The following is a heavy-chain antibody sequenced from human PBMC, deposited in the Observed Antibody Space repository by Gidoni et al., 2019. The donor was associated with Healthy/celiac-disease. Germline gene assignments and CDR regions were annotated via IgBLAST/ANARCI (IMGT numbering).Heavy chain of an antibody. CDR2: IFSNDEK. CDR1: GFSLSNARMG. J-gene: IGHJ5*02. V-gene: IGHV2-26*01. D-gene: IGHD2-2*01. CDR3: ARIQGGYCSSTSCYWSLSWEVSWFDP. Sequence: QVTLKESGPVLVKPTETLTLTCTVSGFSLSNARMGVSWIRQPPGKALEWLAHIFSNDEKSYSTSLKSRLTISKDTSKSQVVLTMTNMDPVDTATYYCARIQGGYCSSTSCYWSLSWEVSWFDPWGQGTLVTVSS.